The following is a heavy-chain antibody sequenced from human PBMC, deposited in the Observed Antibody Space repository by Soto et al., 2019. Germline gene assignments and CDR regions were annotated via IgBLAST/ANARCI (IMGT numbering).Heavy chain of an antibody. CDR2: ISYSGSPT. V-gene: IGHV3-48*03. J-gene: IGHJ4*01. CDR1: GFTLSSYE. D-gene: IGHD3-16*01. Sequence: EVQLVESGGGLVQPGGSLRLSCVGSGFTLSSYEMNWVRQAPGKGLEWVAWISYSGSPTGHADSVKGRFTISRDNAKHSLYLQMSSLRAEDTAVYYCVRDRSLKVPTSIDYWGRGALVTVSS. CDR3: VRDRSLKVPTSIDY.